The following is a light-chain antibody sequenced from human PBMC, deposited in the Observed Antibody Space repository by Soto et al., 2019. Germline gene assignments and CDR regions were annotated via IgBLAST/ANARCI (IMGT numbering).Light chain of an antibody. CDR3: QSYDSSNSWV. Sequence: NFMLTQPHSVSESPGKTVTISCTRSSGSIASNYVQWYQQRPGSAPTTVIYEDNQRPSGVPDRFSGSIDSSSNSASLTIAGLETEDEADYYCQSYDSSNSWVFGGGTKVTVL. J-gene: IGLJ3*02. CDR1: SGSIASNY. CDR2: EDN. V-gene: IGLV6-57*03.